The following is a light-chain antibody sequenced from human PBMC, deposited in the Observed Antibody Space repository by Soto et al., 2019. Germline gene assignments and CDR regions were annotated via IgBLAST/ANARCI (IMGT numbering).Light chain of an antibody. CDR2: AAS. CDR1: QSINNRY. Sequence: EIVLTQSPGTLSLSPGERATLSCRASQSINNRYLAWYQQKPGQDPRLLIYAASSRATGIPDMFSGSGSGTDFTLTISRLETEDFAVYYCQQFGSSPGCTFGPGTNVDIK. J-gene: IGKJ3*01. V-gene: IGKV3-20*01. CDR3: QQFGSSPGCT.